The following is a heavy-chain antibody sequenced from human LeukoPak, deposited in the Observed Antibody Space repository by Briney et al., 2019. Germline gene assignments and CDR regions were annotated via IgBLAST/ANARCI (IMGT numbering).Heavy chain of an antibody. J-gene: IGHJ6*03. CDR3: AKVVVTYYYYYMDV. CDR2: ISSSGSTI. D-gene: IGHD3-22*01. Sequence: GGSLRLSCAASGFTFSDYYMSWIRQAPGKGLEWVSYISSSGSTIYYADSVKGRFTISRDNAKNSLYLQMNSLRAEDTALYYCAKVVVTYYYYYMDVWGKGTTVTVSS. CDR1: GFTFSDYY. V-gene: IGHV3-11*01.